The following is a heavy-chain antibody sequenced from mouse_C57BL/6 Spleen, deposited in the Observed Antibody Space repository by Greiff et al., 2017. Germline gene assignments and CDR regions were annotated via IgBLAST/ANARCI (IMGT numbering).Heavy chain of an antibody. CDR1: GFTFSSYA. CDR2: ISSGGDYI. V-gene: IGHV5-9-1*02. D-gene: IGHD1-1*01. Sequence: EVKVVESGEGLVKPGGSLKLSCAASGFTFSSYAMSWVRQTPEKRLEWVAYISSGGDYIYYADTVKGRFTISRDNARNTLYLQMSSLKSEDTAMYYCTRGDHYYGSIYFDYWGQGTTLTVSS. J-gene: IGHJ2*01. CDR3: TRGDHYYGSIYFDY.